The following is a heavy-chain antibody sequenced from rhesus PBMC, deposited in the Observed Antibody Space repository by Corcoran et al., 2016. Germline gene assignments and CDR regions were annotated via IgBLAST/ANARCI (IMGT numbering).Heavy chain of an antibody. Sequence: EVQLVQSGAEVKKPGASVKVSCKVSGYNYTELSMPWGRQARGKGLEGMGGVDPVYGEIIHAEKFQGRVTMTEDTSTDTAYMERSSLRSEDTAVYYCARARGLYNSLDVWGRGVLVTVSS. CDR1: GYNYTELS. D-gene: IGHD2-39*01. CDR2: VDPVYGEI. V-gene: IGHV1-156*01. J-gene: IGHJ5-2*02. CDR3: ARARGLYNSLDV.